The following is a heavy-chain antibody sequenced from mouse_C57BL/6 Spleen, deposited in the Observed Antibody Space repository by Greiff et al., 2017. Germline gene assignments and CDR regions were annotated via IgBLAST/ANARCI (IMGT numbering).Heavy chain of an antibody. CDR1: GYTFTSYW. CDR3: ARRYYDYDAAWFAY. CDR2: IYPSDSET. Sequence: VQLQQPGAELVRPGSSVKLSCKASGYTFTSYWMDWVKQRPGQGLEWIGNIYPSDSETHYNQKFKDKATLTVDNSSSTAYMQLSSLTSEDSAFYDCARRYYDYDAAWFAYWGQGTLVTVAA. V-gene: IGHV1-61*01. J-gene: IGHJ3*01. D-gene: IGHD2-4*01.